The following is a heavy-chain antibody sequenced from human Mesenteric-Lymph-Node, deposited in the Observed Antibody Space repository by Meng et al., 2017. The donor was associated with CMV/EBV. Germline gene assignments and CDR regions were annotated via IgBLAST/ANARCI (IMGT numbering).Heavy chain of an antibody. V-gene: IGHV3-7*01. J-gene: IGHJ4*02. CDR2: IKQDGGEE. CDR3: ARDIAVAAADY. CDR1: GFTFSSYW. Sequence: GGSLRLSCAASGFTFSSYWMSWVRQAPGKGLEWVANIKQDGGEEYYVDSVKGRFTISRDNAKNSLYLQMNSLRADDMAVYYCARDIAVAAADYWGQGTLVTVSS. D-gene: IGHD6-13*01.